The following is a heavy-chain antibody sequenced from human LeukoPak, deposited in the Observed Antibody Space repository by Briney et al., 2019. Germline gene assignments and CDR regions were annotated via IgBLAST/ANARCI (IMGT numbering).Heavy chain of an antibody. CDR1: GGTFSSYA. Sequence: SVKVSCKASGGTFSSYAISWVRQAPGQGLEWMGGIIPIFGTANYAQKFQGRVTITTDESTSTAYMELSSLTSEDTAVYYCASCDGDYVLDYWGQGTLVTVSS. CDR3: ASCDGDYVLDY. V-gene: IGHV1-69*05. CDR2: IIPIFGTA. D-gene: IGHD4-17*01. J-gene: IGHJ4*02.